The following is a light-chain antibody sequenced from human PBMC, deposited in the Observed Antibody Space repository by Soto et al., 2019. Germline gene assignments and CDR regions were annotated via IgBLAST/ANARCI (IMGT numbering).Light chain of an antibody. V-gene: IGLV1-44*01. CDR3: TAWDDGLNGQV. Sequence: QSVLTQPPSASGTPGQRVTISCSGGSSNIGATDVNWYQQLPGTAPKLLIYHSDQRPSGVPGRFSGSKSGTSASLAISGLQSEDEADYYCTAWDDGLNGQVFGTGTQLTVL. J-gene: IGLJ1*01. CDR2: HSD. CDR1: SSNIGATD.